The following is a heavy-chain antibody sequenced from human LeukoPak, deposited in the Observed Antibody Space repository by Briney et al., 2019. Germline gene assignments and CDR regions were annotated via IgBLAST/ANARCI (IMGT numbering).Heavy chain of an antibody. Sequence: SETLSLTFMVPGVSVRRGRYFGSGIRQPPGEGPQWIGYIYHEGSTNYSPSLRSRVSISVDTSENQFSLKLNSVTTADTAVYFCATFFDFWLVPWGQRTQVTVSS. V-gene: IGHV4-61*01. CDR1: GVSVRRGRYF. J-gene: IGHJ5*02. D-gene: IGHD5/OR15-5a*01. CDR3: ATFFDFWLVP. CDR2: IYHEGST.